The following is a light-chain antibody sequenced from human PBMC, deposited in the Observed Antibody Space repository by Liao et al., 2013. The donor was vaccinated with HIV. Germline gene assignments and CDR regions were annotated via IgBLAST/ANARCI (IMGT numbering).Light chain of an antibody. V-gene: IGLV3-21*01. CDR1: NIGSKS. CDR2: YDD. CDR3: HVWDSTSGHV. Sequence: SYVLTQPPSVSVAPGKTARITCGGNNIGSKSVHWYQQKPGQAPVLVIYYDDDRPSGVPERFSGSNSGNAATLTISRVEAGDEADYYCHVWDSTSGHVFGTGTKVTVL. J-gene: IGLJ1*01.